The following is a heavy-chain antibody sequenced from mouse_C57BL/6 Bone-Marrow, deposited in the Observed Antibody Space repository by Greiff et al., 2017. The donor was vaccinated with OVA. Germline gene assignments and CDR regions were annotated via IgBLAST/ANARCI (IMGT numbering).Heavy chain of an antibody. CDR3: ARAPYYGSSHWYFDV. J-gene: IGHJ1*03. CDR1: GFSLTSYA. Sequence: QVQLQQSGPGLVAPSQSLSITCTVSGFSLTSYAISWVRQPPGKGLEWLGVIWTGGGTNYNSALKSRLSISKDNSKSQVFLKMNSLQTDDTARYYCARAPYYGSSHWYFDVWGTGTTVTVSS. D-gene: IGHD1-1*01. CDR2: IWTGGGT. V-gene: IGHV2-9-1*01.